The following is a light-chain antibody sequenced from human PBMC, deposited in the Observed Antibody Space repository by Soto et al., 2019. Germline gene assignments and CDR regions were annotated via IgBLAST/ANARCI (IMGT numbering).Light chain of an antibody. CDR2: GAA. CDR1: QSVNSSF. Sequence: EIVLTQSPGTLSLSPGERATLSCRASQSVNSSFLAWYQQKPGQAPRLIIYGAASRATGLPGRFRGRGSGTDFPLTISILEPEDCAVYYCQQYGSSPYTFGRGTKLEIK. CDR3: QQYGSSPYT. V-gene: IGKV3-20*01. J-gene: IGKJ2*01.